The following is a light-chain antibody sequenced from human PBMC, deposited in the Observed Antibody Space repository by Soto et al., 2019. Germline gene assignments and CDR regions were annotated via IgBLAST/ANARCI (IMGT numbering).Light chain of an antibody. CDR3: VLYMGSGIWV. J-gene: IGLJ3*02. CDR2: STN. V-gene: IGLV8-61*01. CDR1: SGSVSTNYY. Sequence: QTVVTQEPSFSVSPGGTVTLTCGLSSGSVSTNYYPSWYQQTPGQAPRTLIYSTNTRSSGVPDRFSGSILGNKAALTITGAQADDESDHYCVLYMGSGIWVFGGGTKLTVL.